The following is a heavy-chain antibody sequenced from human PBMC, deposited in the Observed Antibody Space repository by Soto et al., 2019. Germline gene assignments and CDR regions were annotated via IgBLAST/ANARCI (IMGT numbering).Heavy chain of an antibody. V-gene: IGHV4-59*01. CDR2: IYYSGST. CDR3: ARCSRYFDWLLDY. Sequence: PSETQSLTYTVSGGSISSYYGSWIRQPPGKGLEWIGYIYYSGSTNYNPSLKSRVTISVDTSKNQFSLKLGSVTAADTAVYYCARCSRYFDWLLDYWGQGTLVTVSS. J-gene: IGHJ4*02. CDR1: GGSISSYY. D-gene: IGHD3-9*01.